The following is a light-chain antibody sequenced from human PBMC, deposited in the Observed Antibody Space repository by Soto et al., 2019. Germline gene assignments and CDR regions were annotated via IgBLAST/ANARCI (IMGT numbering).Light chain of an antibody. CDR3: QQYNKWPST. Sequence: ITQSPATLSVAPGESVTLTCRASQRVSSNLAWYQQTPGQPPTLLISGTSTRDTDIPDRFSGSGSGTEFTLTISRLQSEDFGVYYCQQYNKWPSTFGQGTRLDIK. V-gene: IGKV3D-15*01. J-gene: IGKJ5*01. CDR2: GTS. CDR1: QRVSSN.